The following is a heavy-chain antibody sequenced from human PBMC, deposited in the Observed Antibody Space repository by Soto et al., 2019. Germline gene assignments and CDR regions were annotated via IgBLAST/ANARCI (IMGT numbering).Heavy chain of an antibody. CDR2: IYYSGST. CDR1: GGSISSSSYY. Sequence: QLQLQESGPGLVKPSETLSLTCTVSGGSISSSSYYWGWIRQPPGKGLEWIGSIYYSGSTYYNPSLKSRVTISVDTSKNQFSLKLSSVTAAHTAVYYCADGDFWSGYAIWGQGTLVTVSS. CDR3: ADGDFWSGYAI. J-gene: IGHJ4*02. V-gene: IGHV4-39*01. D-gene: IGHD3-3*01.